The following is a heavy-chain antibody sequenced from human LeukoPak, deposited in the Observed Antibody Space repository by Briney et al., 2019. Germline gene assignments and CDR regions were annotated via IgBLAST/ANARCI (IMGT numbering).Heavy chain of an antibody. CDR2: IYSGGST. J-gene: IGHJ4*02. D-gene: IGHD2-2*01. V-gene: IGHV3-53*01. CDR1: GFTFSSHW. CDR3: AKDKDCSSTSCSFDY. Sequence: PGGSLRLACAASGFTFSSHWMSWVRQAPGKGLEWVSVIYSGGSTYYADSVKGRFTISRDNSKSTLYLQMNSLRAEDTAVYYCAKDKDCSSTSCSFDYWGQGTLVTVSS.